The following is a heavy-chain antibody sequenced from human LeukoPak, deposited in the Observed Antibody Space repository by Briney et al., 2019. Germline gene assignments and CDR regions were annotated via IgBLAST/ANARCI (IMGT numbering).Heavy chain of an antibody. J-gene: IGHJ4*02. D-gene: IGHD1-26*01. CDR2: ISSSSSTI. CDR3: ARDPGSPGY. V-gene: IGHV3-48*04. Sequence: GSLRLSCAASGFTFSSYSMNWVRQAPGKGLEWVSYISSSSSTIYYADSVKGRFTISRDNAKNSLYLQMNSLRAEDTAVYYCARDPGSPGYWGQGTLVTVSS. CDR1: GFTFSSYS.